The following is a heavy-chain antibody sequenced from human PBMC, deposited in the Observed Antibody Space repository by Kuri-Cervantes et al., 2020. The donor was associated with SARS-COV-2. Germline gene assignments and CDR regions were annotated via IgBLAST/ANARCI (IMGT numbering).Heavy chain of an antibody. CDR1: GFSFSNFG. D-gene: IGHD2-21*01. CDR3: AKEEYCGGDCSLGYFDY. Sequence: GESLKISWAASGFSFSNFGMHWVRQAPGKGLEWVAAMWSGGSNKYYADSVKGRFTIPRDNSNNTLYLQMNILRAEDTAVYYCAKEEYCGGDCSLGYFDYWGQGTLVTVSS. J-gene: IGHJ4*02. V-gene: IGHV3-33*06. CDR2: MWSGGSNK.